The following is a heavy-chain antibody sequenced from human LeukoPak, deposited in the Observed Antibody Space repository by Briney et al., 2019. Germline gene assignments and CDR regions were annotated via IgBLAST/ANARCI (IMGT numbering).Heavy chain of an antibody. CDR2: IYSGGST. D-gene: IGHD3-16*02. Sequence: PGGSLRLSCAASGFTVSSNYMSWVRQAPGKGLEWVSVIYSGGSTYYADSVKGRFTISRDNSKNTLYLQTNSLRAEDTAVYYCASYYVWGSYRDYWGQGTLVTVSS. J-gene: IGHJ4*02. CDR3: ASYYVWGSYRDY. V-gene: IGHV3-66*01. CDR1: GFTVSSNY.